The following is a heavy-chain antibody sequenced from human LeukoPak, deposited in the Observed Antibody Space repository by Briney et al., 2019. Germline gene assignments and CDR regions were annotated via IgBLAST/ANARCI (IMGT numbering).Heavy chain of an antibody. D-gene: IGHD4-17*01. CDR3: ARGADVYGDYGIFDY. J-gene: IGHJ4*02. CDR1: GGSISSGSYY. V-gene: IGHV4-61*02. CDR2: IYTSGST. Sequence: SETLSLTCTVSGGSISSGSYYWSWIRQPAGKGLEWIGRIYTSGSTNYNPSLKSRVTISVDTSKNQFSLKLSSVTAADTAVYYCARGADVYGDYGIFDYWGQGTLVTVSS.